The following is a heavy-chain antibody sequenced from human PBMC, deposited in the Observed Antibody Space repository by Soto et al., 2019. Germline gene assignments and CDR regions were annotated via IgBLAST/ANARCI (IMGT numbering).Heavy chain of an antibody. D-gene: IGHD3-9*01. J-gene: IGHJ6*02. CDR1: GGTFSSYA. CDR2: IIPIFGTA. V-gene: IGHV1-69*01. Sequence: QVQLVQSGAEVKKPGSSVKVSCKASGGTFSSYAISWVRQAPGQGLEWMGGIIPIFGTANYAQKFQGRVTITADESTSTAYMELSSLRSEDTAVYYCARGEYDILTGSHYYYGMDVWGQGTTFTVSS. CDR3: ARGEYDILTGSHYYYGMDV.